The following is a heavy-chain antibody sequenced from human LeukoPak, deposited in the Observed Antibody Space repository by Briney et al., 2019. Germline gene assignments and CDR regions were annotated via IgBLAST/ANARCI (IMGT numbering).Heavy chain of an antibody. CDR3: ARNGRYSYGFDY. V-gene: IGHV3-33*01. Sequence: GGSLRLSCAASGFTFGSYGMHWVRQAPGKGLEWVAVIWYDGSNKYYADSVKGRFTISRDNSKNTLYLQMNSLRAEDTAVYYCARNGRYSYGFDYWGQGTLVTVSS. J-gene: IGHJ4*02. D-gene: IGHD5-18*01. CDR1: GFTFGSYG. CDR2: IWYDGSNK.